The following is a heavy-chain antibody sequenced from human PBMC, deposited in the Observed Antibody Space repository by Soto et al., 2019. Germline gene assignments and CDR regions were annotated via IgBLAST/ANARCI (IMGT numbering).Heavy chain of an antibody. CDR1: CGSFRGLY. D-gene: IGHD2-21*02. CDR2: IYYSGST. CDR3: ARAAYLYCGGDCFRAFDI. J-gene: IGHJ3*02. Sequence: SETLSLTRAVYCGSFRGLYWGWVRKAPGEGLEWIGYIYYSGSTNYNPSLKSRVTISVDTSKNQFSLKLSSVTAADTAVYYCARAAYLYCGGDCFRAFDIWGQGTMVTVSS. V-gene: IGHV4-59*01.